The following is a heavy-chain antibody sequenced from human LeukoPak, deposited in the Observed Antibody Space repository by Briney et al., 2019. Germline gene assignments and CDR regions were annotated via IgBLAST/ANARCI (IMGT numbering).Heavy chain of an antibody. CDR1: GFTVSNYW. J-gene: IGHJ3*02. V-gene: IGHV3-7*01. CDR3: ARAWSRVDAFDI. D-gene: IGHD2-8*02. Sequence: GGSLSLSCAASGFTVSNYWMKWVRRAPGKGLEWVANINQDGREKHYVDSVKGRFTISRDNAKSSLYLQMNSLTAEDTAIYFRARAWSRVDAFDIWGQGTTVPVSS. CDR2: INQDGREK.